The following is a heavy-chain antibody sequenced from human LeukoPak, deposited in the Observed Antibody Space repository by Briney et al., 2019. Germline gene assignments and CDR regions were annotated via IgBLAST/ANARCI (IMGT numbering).Heavy chain of an antibody. V-gene: IGHV3-11*01. Sequence: GGSLRLSCAASGFSLSDSYRGGGRQAPGGGGGWGSFFSSGGATISYVDSVRGRFTVSRDNAQNSLYLQMNSLRTEDTAVYYCARDLQQLSTDAFDVWGQGTMVTVSS. CDR3: ARDLQQLSTDAFDV. D-gene: IGHD6-13*01. CDR1: GFSLSDSY. CDR2: FSSGGATI. J-gene: IGHJ3*01.